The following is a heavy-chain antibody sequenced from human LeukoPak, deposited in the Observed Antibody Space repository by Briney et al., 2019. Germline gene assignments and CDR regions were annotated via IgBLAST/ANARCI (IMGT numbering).Heavy chain of an antibody. CDR1: GGSISIANYF. Sequence: PSETLSLTCTVSGGSISIANYFWGWIRQPPGKGLEWIGSTYYDGSTYYNPSLKSRVTMSVDTSKSQFSLRLRSVTAADTAVYYCARAAGCNGDNCYYGVDVWGQGTTVTVSS. V-gene: IGHV4-39*07. J-gene: IGHJ6*02. CDR3: ARAAGCNGDNCYYGVDV. D-gene: IGHD2-8*01. CDR2: TYYDGST.